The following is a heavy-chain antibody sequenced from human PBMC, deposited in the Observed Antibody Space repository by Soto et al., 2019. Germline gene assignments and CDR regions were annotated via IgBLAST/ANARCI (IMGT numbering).Heavy chain of an antibody. J-gene: IGHJ5*02. D-gene: IGHD2-2*01. Sequence: ASVKVSCKTSGYTFSNYGITWVRQAPGQPLEWLGWISLYSDGTNYAQKFQGRVSMTTDTSTTTAYMELRSLRSDDTAVYYCARVVPGAEAWFGPWGQGTPVTVSS. CDR3: ARVVPGAEAWFGP. V-gene: IGHV1-18*01. CDR1: GYTFSNYG. CDR2: ISLYSDGT.